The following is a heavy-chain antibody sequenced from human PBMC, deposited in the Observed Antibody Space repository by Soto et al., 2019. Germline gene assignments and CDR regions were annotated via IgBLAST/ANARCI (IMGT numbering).Heavy chain of an antibody. D-gene: IGHD2-21*02. V-gene: IGHV3-23*01. Sequence: EVQLLESGGGLVQPGGSLRLSCAASGFIFISYAMSWVRQAPGKGLEWVSSISYSGGSTYYADSVKGRFTISRDNSKNTLYLQMNSLRAEDTAVYYFAKVGRMTDENYWGQGTLVTVSS. CDR2: ISYSGGST. CDR3: AKVGRMTDENY. J-gene: IGHJ4*02. CDR1: GFIFISYA.